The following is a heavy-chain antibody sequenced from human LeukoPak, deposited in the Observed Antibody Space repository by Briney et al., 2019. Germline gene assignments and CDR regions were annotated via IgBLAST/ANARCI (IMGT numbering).Heavy chain of an antibody. V-gene: IGHV4-34*01. Sequence: SETLSLTCAVYGGSFSGYYWSWIRQPPGKGLEWIGEINHSGSTNYNPSLKSRVTISVDTSKNQFSLKLSSVTAADTAVYYCAAGLDWLLRGNFDYWGQGALVTVSS. D-gene: IGHD3-9*01. J-gene: IGHJ4*02. CDR3: AAGLDWLLRGNFDY. CDR2: INHSGST. CDR1: GGSFSGYY.